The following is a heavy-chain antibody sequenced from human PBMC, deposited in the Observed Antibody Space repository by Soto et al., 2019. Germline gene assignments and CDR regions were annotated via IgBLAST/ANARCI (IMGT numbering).Heavy chain of an antibody. Sequence: GESLKISCKGSGYSSTSYWISWVRQMPGKGLEWMGRIDPSDSYTNYSPSFQGHVTISADKSISTAYLQWSSLKASDTAMYYCARFRYGVASVYYFDYWGQGTLVTVSS. CDR3: ARFRYGVASVYYFDY. CDR2: IDPSDSYT. J-gene: IGHJ4*02. V-gene: IGHV5-10-1*01. D-gene: IGHD6-25*01. CDR1: GYSSTSYW.